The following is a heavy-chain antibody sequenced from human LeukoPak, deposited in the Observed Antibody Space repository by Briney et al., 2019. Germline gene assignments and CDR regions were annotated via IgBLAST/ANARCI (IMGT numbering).Heavy chain of an antibody. J-gene: IGHJ4*02. CDR2: ISNSSSYI. CDR1: GFTFSSYR. Sequence: NPGGSLRLSCAASGFTFSSYRVNWVRQAPGKGLEWVSSISNSSSYIYYADSVKGRFTISRDNAKNSLYLQMNSLRAEDTAVYYCAKDRGSSYDFWSGYPTSLDYWGQGTLVTVSS. D-gene: IGHD3-3*01. V-gene: IGHV3-21*01. CDR3: AKDRGSSYDFWSGYPTSLDY.